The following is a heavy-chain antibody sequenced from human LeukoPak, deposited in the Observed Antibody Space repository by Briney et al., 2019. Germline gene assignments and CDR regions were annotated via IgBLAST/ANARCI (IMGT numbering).Heavy chain of an antibody. V-gene: IGHV3-23*01. J-gene: IGHJ4*02. CDR1: GFTFSSYS. D-gene: IGHD2-21*02. CDR2: ISGRGGST. Sequence: GGSLSLAWAPAGFTFSSYSMSWVRQAPGKGREWVSAISGRGGSTYYAGSVKGRFTISRDNSKNTLYLQMSSLRAEDTAVYYCAKDHVVVVTAIRHGYFDYWGQGTLVTVSS. CDR3: AKDHVVVVTAIRHGYFDY.